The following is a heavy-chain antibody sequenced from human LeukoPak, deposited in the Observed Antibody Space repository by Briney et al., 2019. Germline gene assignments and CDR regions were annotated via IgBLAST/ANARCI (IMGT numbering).Heavy chain of an antibody. D-gene: IGHD2-15*01. J-gene: IGHJ4*02. V-gene: IGHV4-34*01. CDR3: ARGSWSTPRAGY. Sequence: PSETLSLTCAVYGGSFSGYSWSWLRQPPGKGLEWIGEIHHSGTTTYNPSLKSRVTISVDTSKNPFSLKLRSLPAAETAVYYWARGSWSTPRAGYWGQGTLVTVSS. CDR1: GGSFSGYS. CDR2: IHHSGTT.